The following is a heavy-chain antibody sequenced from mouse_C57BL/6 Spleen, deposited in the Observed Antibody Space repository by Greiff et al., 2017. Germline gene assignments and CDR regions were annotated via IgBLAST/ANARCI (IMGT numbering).Heavy chain of an antibody. Sequence: QVQLQQSGTVLARPGASVKMSCKASGYTFTSYDINWVKQRPGQGLEWIGWIYPTDGSTKYNEKFKGKATLTVDTSSSTAYMEHHSLASEDSAVYFCAGTPITTVVARYFDVWGTGTTVTVSS. D-gene: IGHD1-1*01. V-gene: IGHV1-85*01. CDR1: GYTFTSYD. CDR3: AGTPITTVVARYFDV. CDR2: IYPTDGST. J-gene: IGHJ1*03.